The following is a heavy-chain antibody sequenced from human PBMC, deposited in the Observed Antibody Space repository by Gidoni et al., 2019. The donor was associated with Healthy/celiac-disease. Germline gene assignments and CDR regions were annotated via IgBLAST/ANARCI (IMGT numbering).Heavy chain of an antibody. J-gene: IGHJ6*02. Sequence: QLQLQESGPGLVKPSETLSLTCPVSGGSISSSSYYWGWIRQPPGKGLEWIGSIYYSGSTYYNPSLKSRVTISVDTSKNQFSLKLSSVTAADTAVYYCARPAIFGDYYGMDVWGQGTTVTVSS. D-gene: IGHD3-3*01. CDR2: IYYSGST. CDR3: ARPAIFGDYYGMDV. CDR1: GGSISSSSYY. V-gene: IGHV4-39*01.